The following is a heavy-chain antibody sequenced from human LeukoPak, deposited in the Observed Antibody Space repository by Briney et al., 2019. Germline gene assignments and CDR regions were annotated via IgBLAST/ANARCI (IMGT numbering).Heavy chain of an antibody. CDR2: IIPILGTA. CDR3: ARTWIQLWDNHAFDI. CDR1: GYTFTGCY. V-gene: IGHV1-69*16. J-gene: IGHJ3*02. Sequence: ASVKVSCKASGYTFTGCYMHWVRQAPGQGLEWMGGIIPILGTANYAQKFQGRVTITTDESTSTAYMELSSLRSEDTAVYYCARTWIQLWDNHAFDIWGQGTMVTVSS. D-gene: IGHD5-18*01.